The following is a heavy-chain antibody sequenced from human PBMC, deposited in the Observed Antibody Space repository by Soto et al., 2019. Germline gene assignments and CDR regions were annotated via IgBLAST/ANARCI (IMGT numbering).Heavy chain of an antibody. V-gene: IGHV3-7*02. CDR2: TKQDESEK. CDR1: GFTFTNYW. D-gene: IGHD1-26*01. J-gene: IGHJ4*02. Sequence: EVQLVESGGGLVQPGGSLRLSCTTSGFTFTNYWMAWVRQAPGKGLEWVGNTKQDESEKYYAGSVEGRFTISRDNAKNPLNLQMNNLRAVYTAVYSCPAIVDVTCHSWGQGTLVTVSS. CDR3: PAIVDVTCHS.